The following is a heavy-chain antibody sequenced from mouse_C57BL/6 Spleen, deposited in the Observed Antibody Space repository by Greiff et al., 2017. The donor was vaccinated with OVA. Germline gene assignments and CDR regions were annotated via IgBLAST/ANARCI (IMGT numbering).Heavy chain of an antibody. Sequence: QVQLQQSGAELVKPGASVKISCKASGYAFSSYWMNWVKQRPGKGLEWIGQIYPGDGDTNYNGKFKGKATLTADKSSSTAYMQLSSLTSEDSAVYFCARSPVSWEYYFDYWGQGTTLTVSS. CDR2: IYPGDGDT. CDR3: ARSPVSWEYYFDY. J-gene: IGHJ2*01. V-gene: IGHV1-80*01. CDR1: GYAFSSYW. D-gene: IGHD4-1*01.